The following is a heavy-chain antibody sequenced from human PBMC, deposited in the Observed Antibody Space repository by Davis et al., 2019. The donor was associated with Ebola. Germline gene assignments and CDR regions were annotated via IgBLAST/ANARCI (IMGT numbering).Heavy chain of an antibody. CDR2: VTSSGGST. J-gene: IGHJ6*04. CDR3: AKGGSGWPSDYSYGMGV. V-gene: IGHV3-23*01. D-gene: IGHD6-19*01. Sequence: PGGSLRLSCAASGFTFSSYAMTWARQVPGKGLEWVSAVTSSGGSTYYADSVKGRFTISRDNSKNTLFLQLNSLGVEDTAVYYCAKGGSGWPSDYSYGMGVWGKGTTVTVSS. CDR1: GFTFSSYA.